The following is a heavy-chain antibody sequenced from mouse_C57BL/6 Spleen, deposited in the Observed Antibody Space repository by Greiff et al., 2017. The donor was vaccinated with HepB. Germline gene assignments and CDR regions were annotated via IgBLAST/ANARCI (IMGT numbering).Heavy chain of an antibody. J-gene: IGHJ4*01. V-gene: IGHV8-8*01. CDR1: GFSLSTFGMG. CDR3: ARIAPEPNYYGNDYGAMDY. D-gene: IGHD1-1*01. CDR2: IWWDDDK. Sequence: QVTLKVSGPGILQPSQTLSLTCSFSGFSLSTFGMGVGWIRQPSGKGLEWLAHIWWDDDKYYNPALKSRLTISKDTSKNQVFLKIANVDTADTATYYCARIAPEPNYYGNDYGAMDYWGQGTSVTVSS.